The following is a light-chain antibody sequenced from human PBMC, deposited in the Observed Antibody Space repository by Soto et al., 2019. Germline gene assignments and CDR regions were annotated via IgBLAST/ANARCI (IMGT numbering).Light chain of an antibody. V-gene: IGLV1-40*01. J-gene: IGLJ2*01. CDR1: NSNIGADYG. CDR3: QSFDSSFIGLV. Sequence: QSVLTQPPSVTGAPGQRVTISCTGSNSNIGADYGVHWYQQFPETAPKLLIYDNTNRPSGVPDRFSGSKSGTSASLAITGLQAEDKADYYCQSFDSSFIGLVFGGGTKLTVL. CDR2: DNT.